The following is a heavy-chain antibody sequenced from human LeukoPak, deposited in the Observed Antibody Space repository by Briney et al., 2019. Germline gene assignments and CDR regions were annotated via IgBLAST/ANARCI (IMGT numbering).Heavy chain of an antibody. CDR2: IKQDGSEK. CDR1: GFIFRSYS. V-gene: IGHV3-7*01. Sequence: GGSLRLSCAASGFIFRSYSMNWVRQAPGKGLEWVANIKQDGSEKYYVDSVKGRFTISRGNAKNSLYLQMNSLRAEDTAVYYCAKSLGYCSSTSCYLRGHYYYYMDVWGKGTTVTVSS. J-gene: IGHJ6*03. D-gene: IGHD2-2*01. CDR3: AKSLGYCSSTSCYLRGHYYYYMDV.